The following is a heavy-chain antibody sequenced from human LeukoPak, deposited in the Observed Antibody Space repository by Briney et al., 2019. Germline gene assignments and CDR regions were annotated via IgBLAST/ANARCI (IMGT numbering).Heavy chain of an antibody. D-gene: IGHD3-22*01. CDR3: ARAPSEIGGYYPEYFRH. CDR2: IKSDGGT. V-gene: IGHV3-74*03. CDR1: GFTFSTYW. Sequence: GGSLRPSCAASGFTFSTYWMHWVRQAPGKGLVWVSRIKSDGGTKYADSVKGRFTISRDNAKKTVSLQMNSLRPEDTGVYYCARAPSEIGGYYPEYFRHWGQGTLVTVSS. J-gene: IGHJ1*01.